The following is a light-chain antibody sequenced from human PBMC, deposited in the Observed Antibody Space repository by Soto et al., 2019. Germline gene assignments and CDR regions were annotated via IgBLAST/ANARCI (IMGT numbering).Light chain of an antibody. CDR2: GAS. Sequence: DTQMTQSPSTLSASVGDRVTILCRASQSISTLLAWYQQKPGKAPKLLISGASSLESGVPSRFSGSGSGTEFTLTISSLQPDDFATYYCQQYYTYSTFGQGTKVDI. V-gene: IGKV1-5*02. J-gene: IGKJ1*01. CDR1: QSISTL. CDR3: QQYYTYST.